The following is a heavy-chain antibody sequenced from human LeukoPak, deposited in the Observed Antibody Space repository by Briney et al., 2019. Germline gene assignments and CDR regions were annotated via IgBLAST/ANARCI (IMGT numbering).Heavy chain of an antibody. J-gene: IGHJ6*02. CDR1: GGSISSSSYY. CDR2: IYYSGRT. V-gene: IGHV4-39*07. D-gene: IGHD3-3*01. CDR3: ARADDYYYYGMDV. Sequence: AETLSLTCTVSGGSISSSSYYWGWIRQPPGKGLEWIGNIYYSGRTYYNPSLKSRVTISVDTSKNQFSLKLSSVTAADTAVYYCARADDYYYYGMDVWGQGTTVTVSS.